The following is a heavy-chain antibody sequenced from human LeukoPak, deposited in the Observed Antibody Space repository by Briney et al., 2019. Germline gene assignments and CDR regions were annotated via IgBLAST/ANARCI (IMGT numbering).Heavy chain of an antibody. CDR3: AREKGITMVRGVDFAFDI. CDR2: IYSGGST. J-gene: IGHJ3*02. Sequence: GGSLRLSCAASGFTVSSNYMSWVRQAPGKGLEWVSVIYSGGSTYCADSVKGRFTISRDNSKNTLYLQMNSLRAEDTAVYYCAREKGITMVRGVDFAFDIWGQGTMDTVSS. D-gene: IGHD3-10*01. CDR1: GFTVSSNY. V-gene: IGHV3-66*01.